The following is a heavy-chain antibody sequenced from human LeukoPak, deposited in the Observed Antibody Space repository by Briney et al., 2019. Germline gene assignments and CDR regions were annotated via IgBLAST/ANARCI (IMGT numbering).Heavy chain of an antibody. Sequence: SQTLSLTCTVSGGSISSGDYYWSRIRQPPGKGLEWIGYIFSSGSTSYTPSLKSRVTISVDTSKNQFSLKLSSVTAADTAVYYCARDFSGYSYGHDHYFDCWGQGTLVTVSS. D-gene: IGHD5-18*01. V-gene: IGHV4-30-4*01. CDR3: ARDFSGYSYGHDHYFDC. J-gene: IGHJ4*02. CDR2: IFSSGST. CDR1: GGSISSGDYY.